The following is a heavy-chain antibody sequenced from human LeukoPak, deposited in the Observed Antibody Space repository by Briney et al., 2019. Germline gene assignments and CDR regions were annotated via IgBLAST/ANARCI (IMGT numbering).Heavy chain of an antibody. CDR1: GYTFTGYY. D-gene: IGHD6-13*01. CDR2: INPNSGGT. J-gene: IGHJ5*02. Sequence: ASVKASCKPSGYTFTGYYMHGVRQAPGQGREWMGWINPNSGGTNYAQKLQGRVAMTRDTSISTAYMELSRLRSDDTAVYYCARDAGYSSSWYQLNWFDPWGEGTLVTVSS. CDR3: ARDAGYSSSWYQLNWFDP. V-gene: IGHV1-2*02.